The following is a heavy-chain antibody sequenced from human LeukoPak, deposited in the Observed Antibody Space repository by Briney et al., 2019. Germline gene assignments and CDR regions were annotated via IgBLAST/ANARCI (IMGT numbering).Heavy chain of an antibody. V-gene: IGHV3-15*01. Sequence: GGSLRLSCAASGFTFNIAWMSWVRQAPGKGLEWVGRIKSKSDGGTTEYGAPVKGRFTISRDDSKNTLYLKMDSLKTEDTAVYYCATISGYTSGPFEDWGQGTLVTVSS. J-gene: IGHJ4*02. D-gene: IGHD6-19*01. CDR2: IKSKSDGGTT. CDR1: GFTFNIAW. CDR3: ATISGYTSGPFED.